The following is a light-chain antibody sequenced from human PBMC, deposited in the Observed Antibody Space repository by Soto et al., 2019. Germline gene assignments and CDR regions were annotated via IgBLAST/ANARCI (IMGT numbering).Light chain of an antibody. CDR2: DAF. CDR3: QHRAIWPIS. V-gene: IGKV3-11*01. J-gene: IGKJ4*01. Sequence: EIVLTQSPATLSLSPGERATLSCRTSQSVRNHLVWYQQKPGQAPRLLIYDAFIRATGIPGKFSDSGSGTDIPLTISSLECEDFAVYYRQHRAIWPISCGGRTKVEI. CDR1: QSVRNH.